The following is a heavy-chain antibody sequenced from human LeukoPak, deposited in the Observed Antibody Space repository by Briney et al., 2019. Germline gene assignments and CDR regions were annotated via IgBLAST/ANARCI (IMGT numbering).Heavy chain of an antibody. Sequence: SETLSLTCTVSGGSISSYYWSWIRQPPGKGLEWIGYIYYNGHSNYSPSLKSRVTISLDTSKKQFSLKMSSVTAADTAMYYCARRGSGLAWFDPWSQGTLVTVSS. J-gene: IGHJ5*02. CDR3: ARRGSGLAWFDP. CDR1: GGSISSYY. V-gene: IGHV4-59*08. D-gene: IGHD2-15*01. CDR2: IYYNGHS.